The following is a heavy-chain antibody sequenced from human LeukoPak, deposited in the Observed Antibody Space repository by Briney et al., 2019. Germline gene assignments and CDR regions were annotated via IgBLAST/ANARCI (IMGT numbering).Heavy chain of an antibody. CDR3: ARTCPMMFCSSSFFDP. D-gene: IGHD2-2*01. CDR2: ICAYDGNT. V-gene: IGHV1-18*01. CDR1: GYTFSSFG. J-gene: IGHJ5*02. Sequence: ASVKVSCKTSGYTFSSFGVTWVRQAPGQGLEWVGWICAYDGNTNYAPKFQGRVAMTTDTSTNTAYMELRSLRSDDTAIYYCARTCPMMFCSSSFFDPWGQGTLVTVSS.